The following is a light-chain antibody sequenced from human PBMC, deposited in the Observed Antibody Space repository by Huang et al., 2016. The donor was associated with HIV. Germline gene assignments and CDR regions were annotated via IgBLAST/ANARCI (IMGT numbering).Light chain of an antibody. CDR3: MQGIHLPFT. V-gene: IGKV2-29*03. Sequence: DIVMTQTPLSLSVIPGKPASISCKSSQSLLHTDGKTSVYWYLQKPGQSPHILIYELSRRLSGVPGRFRGSGSETDFTLKSSRVEAEDVEVYYCMQGIHLPFTFGPGTKVDIK. J-gene: IGKJ3*01. CDR1: QSLLHTDGKTS. CDR2: ELS.